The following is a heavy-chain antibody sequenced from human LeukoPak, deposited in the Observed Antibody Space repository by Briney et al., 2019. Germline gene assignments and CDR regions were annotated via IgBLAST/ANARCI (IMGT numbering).Heavy chain of an antibody. V-gene: IGHV4-34*01. CDR1: GGSFNGYY. Sequence: PSETLSLTCAVYGGSFNGYYWSWIRQPPGKGLEWIGEINDSRSTKYNPSLKSRGTISVDTSKNQFSLKLNSVTAADTAVYYCARGPPVVYDVLTGYYRFDYWGQGTLVTVSS. CDR3: ARGPPVVYDVLTGYYRFDY. CDR2: INDSRST. D-gene: IGHD3-9*01. J-gene: IGHJ4*02.